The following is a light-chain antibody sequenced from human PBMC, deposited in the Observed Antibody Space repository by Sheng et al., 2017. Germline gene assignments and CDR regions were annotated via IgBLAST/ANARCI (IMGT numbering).Light chain of an antibody. CDR3: AAWDASLNGRV. CDR2: RTD. CDR1: SSNIEGNY. V-gene: IGLV1-47*01. J-gene: IGLJ3*02. Sequence: QSVLTQPPSVSGTPGQRVTISCSGSSSNIEGNYVYWYQQLPGTAPKLLLYRTDQRPSGVPDRFSGSISGTSASLVIRGLQSEDEATYYCAAWDASLNGRVFGGGTRVTVL.